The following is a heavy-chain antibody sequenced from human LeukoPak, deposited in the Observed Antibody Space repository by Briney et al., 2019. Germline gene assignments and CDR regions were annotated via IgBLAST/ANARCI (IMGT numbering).Heavy chain of an antibody. J-gene: IGHJ6*03. CDR3: AKNSRAYCSSTSCYLGYYYYYYMDV. Sequence: GGSLRLSCAASGFTFSSYAMSWVRQAPGKGLEWVSAISGSGGSTYYADSVKGRFTISRDNSKNTLYLQMNSLRAEDTAVYYCAKNSRAYCSSTSCYLGYYYYYYMDVWGKGTTVTVSS. CDR1: GFTFSSYA. V-gene: IGHV3-23*01. CDR2: ISGSGGST. D-gene: IGHD2-2*01.